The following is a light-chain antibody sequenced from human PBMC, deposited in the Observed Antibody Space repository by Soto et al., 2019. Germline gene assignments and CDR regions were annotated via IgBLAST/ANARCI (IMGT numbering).Light chain of an antibody. CDR1: RSDVGGYNY. J-gene: IGLJ2*01. V-gene: IGLV2-11*01. Sequence: QSALTQPRSVSGSPGQSVTISCTGTRSDVGGYNYVSWYQQHPGKAPKFMIYDVSQRPSRVPDRFSGSKSVNTASLTISGRQADDEADYYCCSYAGSYTPVVFGGGTKLTVL. CDR2: DVS. CDR3: CSYAGSYTPVV.